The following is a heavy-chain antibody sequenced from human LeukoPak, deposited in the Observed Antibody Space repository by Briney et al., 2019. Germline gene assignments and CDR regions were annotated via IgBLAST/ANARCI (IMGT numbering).Heavy chain of an antibody. J-gene: IGHJ6*02. CDR3: ARDMDLRDYYYYYGMDV. CDR2: ISSSSYI. CDR1: GFTFSTYT. V-gene: IGHV3-21*01. D-gene: IGHD2-2*03. Sequence: PGGSLRLSCAASGFTFSTYTMNWVRQAPGKGLEWVSFISSSSYIYYADSVKGRFTISRDNAKNSLYLQMNSLRDEDTAVYYCARDMDLRDYYYYYGMDVWGQGTTVTVSS.